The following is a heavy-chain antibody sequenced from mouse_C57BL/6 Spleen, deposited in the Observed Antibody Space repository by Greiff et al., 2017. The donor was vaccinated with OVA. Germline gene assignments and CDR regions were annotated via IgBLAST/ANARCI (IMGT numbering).Heavy chain of an antibody. CDR2: IDPETGGT. D-gene: IGHD4-1*01. V-gene: IGHV1-15*01. CDR3: TRGAWVDY. CDR1: GYTFTDYE. Sequence: VQLVESGAELVRPGASVTLSCKASGYTFTDYEMHWVKQTPVHGLEWIGAIDPETGGTAYNQKFKGKAILTADKSSSTAYMELRSLTSEDSAVYYCTRGAWVDYWGQGTTLTVSS. J-gene: IGHJ2*01.